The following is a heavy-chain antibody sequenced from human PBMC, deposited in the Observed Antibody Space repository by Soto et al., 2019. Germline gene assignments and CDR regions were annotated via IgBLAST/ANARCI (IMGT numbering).Heavy chain of an antibody. CDR1: GGSVNSAGYS. D-gene: IGHD3-22*01. J-gene: IGHJ3*02. V-gene: IGHV4-30-2*01. CDR2: IYHSGST. Sequence: QLQLQESGSGLVKPSQTLSLTCAVSGGSVNSAGYSWSWIRQPPGKGLEWIGYIYHSGSTYYNPSPKRRVTISLEWSNNHFSLKLRSVTAADTAVYYCARVPIDYDSSGFYHYGTFATGGQGTMVTVSS. CDR3: ARVPIDYDSSGFYHYGTFAT.